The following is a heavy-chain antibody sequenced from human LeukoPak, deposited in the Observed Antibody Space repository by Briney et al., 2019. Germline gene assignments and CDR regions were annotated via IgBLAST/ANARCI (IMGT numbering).Heavy chain of an antibody. Sequence: SETLSLTCTVSGGSISSSSYYWGWIRQPPGKGLEWIGSIYYSGSTYYNPSLKSRVTISVDTSKNQFSLKLSSVTAADTAVYYCARQSGSYYYCYYMDVWGKGTTVTISS. J-gene: IGHJ6*03. V-gene: IGHV4-39*01. CDR1: GGSISSSSYY. CDR3: ARQSGSYYYCYYMDV. D-gene: IGHD1-26*01. CDR2: IYYSGST.